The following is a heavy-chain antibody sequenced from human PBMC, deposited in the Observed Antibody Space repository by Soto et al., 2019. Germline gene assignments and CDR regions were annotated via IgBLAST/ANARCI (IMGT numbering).Heavy chain of an antibody. CDR1: GSSISSGGYY. CDR2: IYYSGST. CDR3: ARESRYYDSTASGYGMDV. Sequence: SETLSLTCTVSGSSISSGGYYWSWIRQHPGKGLEWIGYIYYSGSTYYNPSLKSRVTISVDTSKNQFSLKLSSVTAADTAVYYCARESRYYDSTASGYGMDVWGQGTTVTVSS. V-gene: IGHV4-31*03. D-gene: IGHD3-22*01. J-gene: IGHJ6*02.